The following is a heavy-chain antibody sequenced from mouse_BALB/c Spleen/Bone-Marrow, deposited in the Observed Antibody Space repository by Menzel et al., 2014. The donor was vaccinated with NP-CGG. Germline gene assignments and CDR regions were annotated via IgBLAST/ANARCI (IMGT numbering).Heavy chain of an antibody. J-gene: IGHJ4*01. Sequence: VQLVESGAELARPGASVKLSCKASGYTFTSYWMRWVKQRPGQGLEWIGAIYPGDGDTRYTQKFKGKATLTEDKSSSTAYMQLSSLASEDSAVYYCARRDYGIRENYYAMDYWGQGTSVTVSS. CDR3: ARRDYGIRENYYAMDY. CDR2: IYPGDGDT. D-gene: IGHD1-2*01. CDR1: GYTFTSYW. V-gene: IGHV1-87*01.